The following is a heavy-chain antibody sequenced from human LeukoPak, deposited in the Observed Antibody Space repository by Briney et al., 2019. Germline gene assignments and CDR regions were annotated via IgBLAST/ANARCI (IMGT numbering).Heavy chain of an antibody. V-gene: IGHV4-39*07. D-gene: IGHD6-19*01. Sequence: SETLSLTCTVSGGSISSSSYYWGWIRQPPGKGLEWMGSIYYSGSTYYNPSLKRRVTISVDTSKNQSYLKLSSVTAADTAVYYCARAGAIGGWYENSNWFDPWGQGTLVTVSS. CDR1: GGSISSSSYY. J-gene: IGHJ5*02. CDR2: IYYSGST. CDR3: ARAGAIGGWYENSNWFDP.